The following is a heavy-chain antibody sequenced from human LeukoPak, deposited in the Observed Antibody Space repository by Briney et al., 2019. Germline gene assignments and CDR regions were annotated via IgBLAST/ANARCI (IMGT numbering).Heavy chain of an antibody. CDR3: ARVLRYFDWLLSSYYYYGMDV. J-gene: IGHJ6*02. CDR2: INPSGGST. V-gene: IGHV1-46*01. D-gene: IGHD3-9*01. Sequence: GASVKVSCKASGYTFTSYYMHWVRQAPGQGLEWMGIINPSGGSTSYAQKLQGRVTMTRDTSTSTVYMELSSLRSDDTAVYYCARVLRYFDWLLSSYYYYGMDVWGQGTTVTVSS. CDR1: GYTFTSYY.